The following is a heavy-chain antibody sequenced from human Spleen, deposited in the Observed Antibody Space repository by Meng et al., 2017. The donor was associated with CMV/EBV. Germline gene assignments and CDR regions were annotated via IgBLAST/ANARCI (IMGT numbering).Heavy chain of an antibody. CDR1: GFNFENYA. J-gene: IGHJ4*02. Sequence: GGSLRLSCAGSGFNFENYAMHWVRQAPGKGLEWVSSISWNSGNMGYADSVEGRFTISRDNAKKSVYLQMNSLRPEDTAVYYCGRDPYYDTSGTIDYWGQGTLVTVSS. V-gene: IGHV3-9*01. CDR3: GRDPYYDTSGTIDY. CDR2: ISWNSGNM. D-gene: IGHD3-22*01.